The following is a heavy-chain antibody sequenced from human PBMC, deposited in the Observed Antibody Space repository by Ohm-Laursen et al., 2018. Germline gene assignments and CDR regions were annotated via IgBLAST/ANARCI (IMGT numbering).Heavy chain of an antibody. Sequence: SLRLSCAASGFAFEDSWMTWVRQAPGKGLEWVSSISSSSSYIYYADSVKGRFTISRDNAKNSLYLQMNSLRAEDTAVYYCARGITDSHYYYGMDVWGQGTTVTVSS. D-gene: IGHD3-10*01. V-gene: IGHV3-21*01. CDR3: ARGITDSHYYYGMDV. CDR1: GFAFEDSW. CDR2: ISSSSSYI. J-gene: IGHJ6*02.